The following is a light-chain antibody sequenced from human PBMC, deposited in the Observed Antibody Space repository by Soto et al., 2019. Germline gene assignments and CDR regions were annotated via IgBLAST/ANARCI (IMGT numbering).Light chain of an antibody. CDR2: KVS. V-gene: IGKV2-30*01. J-gene: IGKJ2*01. CDR3: MQGTHLPNT. CDR1: QSLVYSDGITY. Sequence: DVVMTQSPLSLAVTLGQPASFSCRSSQSLVYSDGITYFYWFHQRPGQSPRRLIYKVSKRDSEVPDIFSGSGSGSDFTLQISRVEAEDVGVYYCMQGTHLPNTFGQGTNLEIK.